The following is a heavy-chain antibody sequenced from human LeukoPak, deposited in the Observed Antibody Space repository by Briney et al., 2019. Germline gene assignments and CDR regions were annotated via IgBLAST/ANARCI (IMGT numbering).Heavy chain of an antibody. V-gene: IGHV4-34*01. J-gene: IGHJ4*02. CDR2: INHSGST. CDR1: GGSFSGYY. D-gene: IGHD1-14*01. Sequence: TSETLSLTCAVYGGSFSGYYWSWTRQPPGKGLEWIGEINHSGSTNYNPSLKSRVTISVDTSKNQFSLKLSSVTAADTAVYYCARDGTTVTVDYWGQGTLVTVSS. CDR3: ARDGTTVTVDY.